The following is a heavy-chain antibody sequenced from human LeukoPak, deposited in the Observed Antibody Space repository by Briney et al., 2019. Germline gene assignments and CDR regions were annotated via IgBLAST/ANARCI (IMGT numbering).Heavy chain of an antibody. Sequence: GGSLRLSCAASGFIFSDFAITWIRQAPGRGLEWISKTSNNGITKHYADSVKGRFNISRDNANNSVFLHMNNLRAEDTAVYYCARDRSPVVITISATLDIWGQGTMVTVSS. J-gene: IGHJ3*02. V-gene: IGHV3-11*01. CDR1: GFIFSDFA. CDR3: ARDRSPVVITISATLDI. D-gene: IGHD2-21*01. CDR2: TSNNGITK.